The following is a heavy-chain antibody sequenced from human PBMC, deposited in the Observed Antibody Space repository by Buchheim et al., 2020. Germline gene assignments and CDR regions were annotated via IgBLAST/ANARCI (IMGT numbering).Heavy chain of an antibody. V-gene: IGHV3-48*03. D-gene: IGHD3-9*01. CDR3: AREVAGFDWFNWFDP. CDR2: ISSSGSTI. J-gene: IGHJ5*02. CDR1: GFTFSSYE. Sequence: EVQLVESGGGLVQPGGSLRLSCAASGFTFSSYEMNWVRQAPGKGLEWVSYISSSGSTIYYADSVKGRFTISRDNAKHSLYLQMNSLRAEDTAVYYCAREVAGFDWFNWFDPWGQGTL.